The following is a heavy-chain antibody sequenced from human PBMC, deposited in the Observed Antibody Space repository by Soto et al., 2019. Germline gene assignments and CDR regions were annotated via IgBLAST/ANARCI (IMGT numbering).Heavy chain of an antibody. CDR1: GDTFSSYA. V-gene: IGHV1-69*13. Sequence: SVKVSCKASGDTFSSYAINWVRQAPGQGPEWMGGIIPIFGTAKNAQKFHGRVTITADESTSTAYMELSNLRSDDTAVYYCARDRAAAGRPFDFFYGMDVWGQGTTVTVSS. CDR3: ARDRAAAGRPFDFFYGMDV. D-gene: IGHD6-13*01. CDR2: IIPIFGTA. J-gene: IGHJ6*02.